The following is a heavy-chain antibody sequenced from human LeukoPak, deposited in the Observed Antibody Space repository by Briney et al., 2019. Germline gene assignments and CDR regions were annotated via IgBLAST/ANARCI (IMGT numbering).Heavy chain of an antibody. CDR3: AKDLTGGNYYLDY. CDR2: ISSDGSGK. CDR1: GFTFSSYG. D-gene: IGHD1-26*01. Sequence: PGRSVRLSCTTTGFTFSSYGMHWVRQAPGKGLEWVAVISSDGSGKHSAESVKGRFTISRDNSKNTLYLQMNSLRAEDTAVYYCAKDLTGGNYYLDYWGQGTLVTVSS. V-gene: IGHV3-30*18. J-gene: IGHJ4*02.